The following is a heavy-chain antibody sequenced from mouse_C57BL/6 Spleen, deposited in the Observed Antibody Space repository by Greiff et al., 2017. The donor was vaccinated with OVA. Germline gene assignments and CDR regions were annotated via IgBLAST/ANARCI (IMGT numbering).Heavy chain of an antibody. CDR3: ARDSSGY. CDR2: IDPSDSYT. Sequence: QVQLQQPGAELVRPGTSVKLSCKASGYTFTSYWMHWVKQRPGQGLEWIGVIDPSDSYTNYNQKFKGKATLTVDTSSSTAYMQLSSLTSEDSAVYYCARDSSGYWGQGTTLTVSS. J-gene: IGHJ2*01. D-gene: IGHD3-2*02. CDR1: GYTFTSYW. V-gene: IGHV1-59*01.